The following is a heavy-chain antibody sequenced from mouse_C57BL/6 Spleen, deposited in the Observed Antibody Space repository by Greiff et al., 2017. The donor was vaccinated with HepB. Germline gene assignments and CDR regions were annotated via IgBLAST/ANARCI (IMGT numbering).Heavy chain of an antibody. V-gene: IGHV5-6*01. CDR1: GFTFSSYG. J-gene: IGHJ2*01. D-gene: IGHD2-5*01. Sequence: VQLKESGGDLVKPGGSLKLSCAASGFTFSSYGMSWVRQTPDKRLEWVATISSGGSYTYYPDSVKGRFTISRDNAKNTLYLQMSSLKSEDTAMYYCASDYSNYFDYWGQGTTLTVSS. CDR2: ISSGGSYT. CDR3: ASDYSNYFDY.